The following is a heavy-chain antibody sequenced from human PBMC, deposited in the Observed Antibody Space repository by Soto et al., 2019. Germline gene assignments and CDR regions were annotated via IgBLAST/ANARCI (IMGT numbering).Heavy chain of an antibody. Sequence: QVQLVQSGSEVTKPGSSVKVSCKDSGCTFNSYTISWVRHAPGQGLECKGRIVPIFDIAKYAQKFPGRVMITADKYSSTAYMELRNRRSEDTTVYYCARGACGRQQQRVRDGFDIWGQGTMVTVSS. J-gene: IGHJ3*02. CDR1: GCTFNSYT. CDR2: IVPIFDIA. D-gene: IGHD6-13*01. CDR3: ARGACGRQQQRVRDGFDI. V-gene: IGHV1-69*02.